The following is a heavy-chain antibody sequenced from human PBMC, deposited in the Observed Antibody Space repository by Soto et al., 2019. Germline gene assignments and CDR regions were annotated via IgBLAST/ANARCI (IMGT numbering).Heavy chain of an antibody. D-gene: IGHD2-15*01. V-gene: IGHV1-2*02. CDR1: GYTFTSYG. CDR3: ARDIVVVLGATLHYYGMDV. Sequence: GASVKVSCKASGYTFTSYGISWVRQAPGQGLEWMGWINPNSGATEYAQKFQGRVTMSRDTSISTAYMELSRLRSDDTAVYYCARDIVVVLGATLHYYGMDVWGQGTTVTVSS. CDR2: INPNSGAT. J-gene: IGHJ6*02.